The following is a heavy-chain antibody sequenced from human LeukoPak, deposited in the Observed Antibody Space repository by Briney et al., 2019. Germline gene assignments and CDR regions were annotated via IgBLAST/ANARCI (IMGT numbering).Heavy chain of an antibody. CDR2: ISGSGGST. V-gene: IGHV3-23*01. J-gene: IGHJ3*02. Sequence: GGSLRLSCAASGFTFSSYAMSWVRQAPGKGLEWVSAISGSGGSTYYADSVKGRFTISRDNSKNTLYLQMNSLKTEDTAVYYCTTDPRVLRFLEAAFDIWGQGTMVTVSS. CDR3: TTDPRVLRFLEAAFDI. D-gene: IGHD3-3*01. CDR1: GFTFSSYA.